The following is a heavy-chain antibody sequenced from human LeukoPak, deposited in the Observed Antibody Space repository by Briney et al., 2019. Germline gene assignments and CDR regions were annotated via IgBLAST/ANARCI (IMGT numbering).Heavy chain of an antibody. D-gene: IGHD3-16*01. Sequence: GGSLRLSCAASGFTFSSYAMHWVRQAPGKGLEWVAVISYDGSNKYYADSVKGRFTISRDNSKNTLYLQMNSLRVEDMAVYYCAREETSLGFDYWGQGTLVTVSS. CDR2: ISYDGSNK. V-gene: IGHV3-30-3*01. J-gene: IGHJ4*02. CDR1: GFTFSSYA. CDR3: AREETSLGFDY.